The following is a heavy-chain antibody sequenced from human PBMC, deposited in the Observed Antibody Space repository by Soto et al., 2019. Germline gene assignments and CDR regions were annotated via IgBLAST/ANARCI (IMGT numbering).Heavy chain of an antibody. CDR1: GYTFSTYY. Sequence: ASVKVSCKASGYTFSTYYMHWVRQAPGQGYEWMGIINPSGGSTTYAQKFQGRVTMTRDTSTSTVYMELSSLKSEDTAVYYFARDLFGYWGQGALVTVSS. CDR2: INPSGGST. CDR3: ARDLFGY. J-gene: IGHJ4*02. V-gene: IGHV1-46*01. D-gene: IGHD3-10*02.